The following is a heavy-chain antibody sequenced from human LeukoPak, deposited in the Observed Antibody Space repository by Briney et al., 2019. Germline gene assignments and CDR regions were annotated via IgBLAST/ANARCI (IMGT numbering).Heavy chain of an antibody. D-gene: IGHD3-3*01. CDR1: GGSFSGYY. Sequence: SETLSLTCAVYGGSFSGYYWSWIRQPPGKGLEWIGEINHSGSTNYNPSLKSRVTISVDTSKNQFSLELSSVTAADTAVYYCARGRLIYDFWSGPRSKPIDYWGQGTLVTVSS. CDR3: ARGRLIYDFWSGPRSKPIDY. V-gene: IGHV4-34*01. CDR2: INHSGST. J-gene: IGHJ4*02.